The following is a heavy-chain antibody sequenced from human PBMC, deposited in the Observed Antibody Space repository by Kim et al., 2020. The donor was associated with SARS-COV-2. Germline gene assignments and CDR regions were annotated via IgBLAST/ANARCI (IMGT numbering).Heavy chain of an antibody. D-gene: IGHD3-10*01. Sequence: GGSLRLSCAASGFTFSSYGMHWVRQAPGKGLEWVAVISFDGSNKYYADSVKGRFTISRDNSKNTLYLQMNSLRAEDTAVYYCAKDRLHFYGSGSYYSYFDYWGQGTLVTVSS. J-gene: IGHJ4*02. CDR2: ISFDGSNK. CDR3: AKDRLHFYGSGSYYSYFDY. V-gene: IGHV3-30*18. CDR1: GFTFSSYG.